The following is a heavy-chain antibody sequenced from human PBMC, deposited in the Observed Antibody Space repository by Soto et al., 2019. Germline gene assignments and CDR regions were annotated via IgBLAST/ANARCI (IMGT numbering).Heavy chain of an antibody. CDR3: ARGQRFSDWFDP. J-gene: IGHJ5*02. CDR1: GGYISGYY. V-gene: IGHV4-4*07. Sequence: SEPLSLTCTVSGGYISGYYWTWIRQPAGKGLEWIGRIYSSGTTKYNPSLKSRVTMSLDTSKNQFSLRLSSVTATDTAVYYCARGQRFSDWFDPWGPGTLVTVS. CDR2: IYSSGTT. D-gene: IGHD3-3*01.